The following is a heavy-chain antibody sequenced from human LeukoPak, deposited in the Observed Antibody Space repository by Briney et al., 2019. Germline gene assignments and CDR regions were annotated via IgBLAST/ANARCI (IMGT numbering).Heavy chain of an antibody. CDR3: ARGPRGDSSSWFLDY. CDR2: INAGNGNT. CDR1: GYTFTSYA. D-gene: IGHD6-13*01. V-gene: IGHV1-3*03. Sequence: ASVKVSCKASGYTFTSYAMHWVRQAPGQRLEWMGWINAGNGNTKYSQEFQGRVTITRDTSASTAYMELSSLRSEDMAVYYCARGPRGDSSSWFLDYWGQGTLVTVSS. J-gene: IGHJ4*02.